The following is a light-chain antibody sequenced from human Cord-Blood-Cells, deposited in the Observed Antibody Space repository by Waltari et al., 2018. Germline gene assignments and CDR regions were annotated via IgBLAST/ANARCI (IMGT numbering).Light chain of an antibody. Sequence: QSALTQPASVSGSPGQSITIPCPGTSSDVGGYNYVSWYQQHPGKAPNLMIYDVSNRPSGVSNRFSGSKSGNTASLTISGLQAEDEADYYCSSYTSSSLYVFGTGTKVTVL. J-gene: IGLJ1*01. CDR2: DVS. V-gene: IGLV2-14*01. CDR3: SSYTSSSLYV. CDR1: SSDVGGYNY.